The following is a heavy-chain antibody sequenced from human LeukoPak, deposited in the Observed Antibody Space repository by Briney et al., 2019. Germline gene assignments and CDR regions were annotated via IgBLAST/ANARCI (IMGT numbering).Heavy chain of an antibody. J-gene: IGHJ4*02. CDR1: GFAFSSYS. D-gene: IGHD6-13*01. CDR2: ISSSTNYI. Sequence: GGSLRLSCGASGFAFSSYSMNWVRQAPGKGLEWVSSISSSTNYIYYADSVKGRFTISRDNAKNSLYLQMNSLRAEDTAVYYCARGISAGGHFDYWGQGTLVTVSS. V-gene: IGHV3-21*01. CDR3: ARGISAGGHFDY.